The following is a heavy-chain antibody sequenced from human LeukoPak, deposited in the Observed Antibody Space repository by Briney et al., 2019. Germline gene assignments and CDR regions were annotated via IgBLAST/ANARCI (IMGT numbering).Heavy chain of an antibody. V-gene: IGHV4-4*07. D-gene: IGHD2-2*02. CDR2: IYTSGST. J-gene: IGHJ5*02. CDR1: GGSIRSYY. CDR3: ARDQCSSTSCYTHWFDP. Sequence: SETLSLTCTVSGGSIRSYYWSWIRQPAGKGLEGIGRIYTSGSTNYNPSLKSRVTMSVDTSKNQFSLKLSSVTAADAAVYYCARDQCSSTSCYTHWFDPWGQGTLVTVSS.